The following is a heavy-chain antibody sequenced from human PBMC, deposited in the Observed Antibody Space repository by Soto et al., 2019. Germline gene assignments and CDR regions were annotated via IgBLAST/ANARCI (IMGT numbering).Heavy chain of an antibody. D-gene: IGHD1-1*01. CDR3: ARDGQQLAPYAMDV. V-gene: IGHV3-33*01. Sequence: QVQLVESGGGVVQPGRSLRLSCAASGFIFKHHAMHWVRQAVGKGLEWVAQIWYDGSHTYYTDSVKGRFTISRDNLKDMVYLQMDSLRAEDTAVYYCARDGQQLAPYAMDVWGQGTTVTVSS. CDR1: GFIFKHHA. J-gene: IGHJ6*02. CDR2: IWYDGSHT.